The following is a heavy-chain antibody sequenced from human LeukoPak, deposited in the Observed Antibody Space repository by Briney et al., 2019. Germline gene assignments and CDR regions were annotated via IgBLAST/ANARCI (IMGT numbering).Heavy chain of an antibody. J-gene: IGHJ4*02. Sequence: GGSLRLSCAASGFTFSSYSMSWFRQAPGKGLEWVSAISGSGGSTYYADSVKGRFTISRDNSKNTLYLQMNSLRAEDTAVYYCAKEGPIWFGEVIPRYFDYWGQGTLVTVSS. CDR1: GFTFSSYS. CDR2: ISGSGGST. V-gene: IGHV3-23*01. D-gene: IGHD3-10*01. CDR3: AKEGPIWFGEVIPRYFDY.